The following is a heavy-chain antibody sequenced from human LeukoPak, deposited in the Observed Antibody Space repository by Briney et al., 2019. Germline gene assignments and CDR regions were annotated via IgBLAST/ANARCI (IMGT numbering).Heavy chain of an antibody. D-gene: IGHD6-19*01. J-gene: IGHJ4*02. V-gene: IGHV1-46*03. CDR2: INPSGGST. Sequence: ASVKVSCKASGYTSTSYYMHWVRQAPGQGLEWMGIINPSGGSTSYAQKFQGRVTMTRDTSTSTVYMELSSLRSEDTAVYYCARHSSGWYFDYWGQGTLVTVSS. CDR3: ARHSSGWYFDY. CDR1: GYTSTSYY.